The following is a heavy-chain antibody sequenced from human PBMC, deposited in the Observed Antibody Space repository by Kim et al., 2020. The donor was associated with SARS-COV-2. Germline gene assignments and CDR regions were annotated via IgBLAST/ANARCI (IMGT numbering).Heavy chain of an antibody. J-gene: IGHJ6*01. Sequence: GGSLRLSCAVSGFTFSSYAMSWVRQAPGKGLEWVSAISGSGGSTYYADSAKGRFTISRANSKNTPFLQMNSLSAETAAAYYCEKDRDDFCSGCDTAYYY. V-gene: IGHV3-23*01. D-gene: IGHD3-3*01. CDR3: EKDRDDFCSGCDTAYYY. CDR1: GFTFSSYA. CDR2: ISGSGGST.